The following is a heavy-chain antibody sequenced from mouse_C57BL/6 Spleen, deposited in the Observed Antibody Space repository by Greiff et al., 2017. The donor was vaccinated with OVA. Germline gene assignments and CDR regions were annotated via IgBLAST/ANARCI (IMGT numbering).Heavy chain of an antibody. CDR1: GFTFTDYY. CDR2: IRNKANGYTT. Sequence: DVKLVESGGGLVQPGGSLSLSCAASGFTFTDYYMSWVRQPPGKALEWLGFIRNKANGYTTEYSASVKGRFTISRDNSQSILYLQMNALRAEDSATYYCARYIDDYDPYAMDYWGQGTSVTVSS. D-gene: IGHD2-4*01. J-gene: IGHJ4*01. V-gene: IGHV7-3*01. CDR3: ARYIDDYDPYAMDY.